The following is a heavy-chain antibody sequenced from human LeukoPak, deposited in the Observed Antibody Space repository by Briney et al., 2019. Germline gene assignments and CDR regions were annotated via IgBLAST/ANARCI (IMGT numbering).Heavy chain of an antibody. CDR1: GGSISSYY. CDR3: ARVKRLEQTSNYYYYLDV. J-gene: IGHJ6*03. Sequence: SETLSLTCTVSGGSISSYYWSWIRQPAGKGLEWIGRIYTSGSTNYNPSLKSRVTMSVDTSKNQFSLKLSSVTAADTAVYYGARVKRLEQTSNYYYYLDVWGKGTTVTVSS. CDR2: IYTSGST. D-gene: IGHD6-25*01. V-gene: IGHV4-4*07.